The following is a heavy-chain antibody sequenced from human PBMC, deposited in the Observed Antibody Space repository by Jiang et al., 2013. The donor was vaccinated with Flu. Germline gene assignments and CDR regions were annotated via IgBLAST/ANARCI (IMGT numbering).Heavy chain of an antibody. V-gene: IGHV3-9*01. CDR2: ISWNSGSI. J-gene: IGHJ4*02. Sequence: ASGFTFDDYAMHWVRQAPGKGLEWVSGISWNSGSIGYADSVKGRFTISRDNAKNSLYLQMNSLRAEDTALYYCAKDMGPTVTTYYFDYWGQGTLVTVSS. CDR1: GFTFDDYA. CDR3: AKDMGPTVTTYYFDY. D-gene: IGHD4-17*01.